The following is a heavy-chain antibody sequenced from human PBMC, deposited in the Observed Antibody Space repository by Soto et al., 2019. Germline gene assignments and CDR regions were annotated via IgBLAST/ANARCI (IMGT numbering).Heavy chain of an antibody. CDR2: ISYSGST. D-gene: IGHD1-26*01. J-gene: IGHJ4*02. Sequence: QVQLQESGPGLVKPSETLSLTCSVSGGSISPYYWTWIRQSPGKGLEWIGFISYSGSTSYNPSLKSRVTISADTSKSQFSLKLSSVTAADTAVYYCARYSGTYYVYWGQGTLVTVSS. CDR1: GGSISPYY. V-gene: IGHV4-59*01. CDR3: ARYSGTYYVY.